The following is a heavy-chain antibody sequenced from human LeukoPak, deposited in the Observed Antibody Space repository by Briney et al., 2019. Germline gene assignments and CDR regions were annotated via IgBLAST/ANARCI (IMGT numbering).Heavy chain of an antibody. CDR2: IYYSGST. V-gene: IGHV4-59*12. CDR1: GGSISSYY. CDR3: ARGGYYGSGNDFRFDP. J-gene: IGHJ5*02. Sequence: SETLSLTCTVSGGSISSYYWSWIRKPPGKGLEWIGYIYYSGSTNYNPSLKSRVTISVDTSKSQFSLKLSSVTAADTAVYYCARGGYYGSGNDFRFDPWGQGTLVTVSS. D-gene: IGHD3-10*01.